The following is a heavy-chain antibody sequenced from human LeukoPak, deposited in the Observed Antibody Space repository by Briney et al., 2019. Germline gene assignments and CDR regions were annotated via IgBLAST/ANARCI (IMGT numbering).Heavy chain of an antibody. Sequence: ASVKVSCKASGYTFTSYGISWVRQAPGQGLEWMGWISAYNGNTNYAQKLQGRVAMTTDTSTSTAYMELRSLRSDDTAVYYCARDMEQLTDFDYWGQGTLVTVSS. D-gene: IGHD6-6*01. V-gene: IGHV1-18*01. J-gene: IGHJ4*02. CDR1: GYTFTSYG. CDR3: ARDMEQLTDFDY. CDR2: ISAYNGNT.